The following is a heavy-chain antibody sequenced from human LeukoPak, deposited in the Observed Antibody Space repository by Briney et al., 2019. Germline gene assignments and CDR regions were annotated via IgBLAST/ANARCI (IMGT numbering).Heavy chain of an antibody. CDR1: GFTFSDYY. V-gene: IGHV3-11*01. D-gene: IGHD6-13*01. Sequence: GGSLRLSCAASGFTFSDYYMSWIRQAPGKGLEWVSYISSSGSTIYYADSVKGRFTISRDNAKNSLYLQMNSLRAEDTALYYCAKEVGSSWALFDYWGQGTLVTVSS. CDR2: ISSSGSTI. CDR3: AKEVGSSWALFDY. J-gene: IGHJ4*02.